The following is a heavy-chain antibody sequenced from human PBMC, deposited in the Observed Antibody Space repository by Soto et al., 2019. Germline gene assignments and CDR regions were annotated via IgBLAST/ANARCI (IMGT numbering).Heavy chain of an antibody. CDR1: GASISTGKW. D-gene: IGHD5-18*01. J-gene: IGHJ4*02. Sequence: QVQLQESGPGLVKPSETLTLTCAVSGASISTGKWWSWVRQPPGKGLEWIGEISHGVSANYNPALRSRVTIAVDKSKNQFSLKLSVTAADTAMYYCTRDGDFGYSLAYWGQGTLVTVSS. CDR3: TRDGDFGYSLAY. CDR2: ISHGVSA. V-gene: IGHV4-4*02.